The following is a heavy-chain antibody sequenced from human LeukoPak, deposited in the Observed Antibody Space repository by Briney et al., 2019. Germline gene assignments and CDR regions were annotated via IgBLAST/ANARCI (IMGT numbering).Heavy chain of an antibody. CDR3: AKYFLLGAVAGTPLDS. J-gene: IGHJ4*02. Sequence: PGRSLRLSCAASGFTFSRYAMSWVRQAPGKGLEWVSVISESGITTYYADSVKGRFTISRDNAEKTVYLQMNSLRVEDTAVYYCAKYFLLGAVAGTPLDSWGQGTLASVSS. D-gene: IGHD6-19*01. CDR2: ISESGITT. CDR1: GFTFSRYA. V-gene: IGHV3-23*01.